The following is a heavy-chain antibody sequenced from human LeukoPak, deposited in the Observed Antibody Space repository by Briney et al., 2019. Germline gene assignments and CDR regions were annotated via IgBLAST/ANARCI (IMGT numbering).Heavy chain of an antibody. J-gene: IGHJ3*02. CDR2: INPSGGST. D-gene: IGHD5-18*01. CDR1: GYTFTNYY. V-gene: IGHV1-46*01. CDR3: ARSGGSLIQLWLRGNYDAVDI. Sequence: GASVKVSCKASGYTFTNYYMHWVRQAPGQGLEWMGIINPSGGSTNYAQKFQGTVTMTRDMSTTTVYMGLSSLRSEDTAVYFCARSGGSLIQLWLRGNYDAVDIWGQGTMVTVSS.